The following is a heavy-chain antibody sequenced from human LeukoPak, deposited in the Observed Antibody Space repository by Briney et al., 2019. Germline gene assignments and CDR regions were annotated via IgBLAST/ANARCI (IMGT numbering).Heavy chain of an antibody. J-gene: IGHJ6*03. CDR3: ARQGEYYNFWSGYKKHYYYYYMDV. Sequence: SVKVSCKASGGTFSSYAISWVRQAPGQGLEWMGGIIPIFGTANYAQKFQGRVTITADESTSTAYMELSSLRSEDTAVYYCARQGEYYNFWSGYKKHYYYYYMDVWGKGTTVTVSS. D-gene: IGHD3-3*01. CDR1: GGTFSSYA. CDR2: IIPIFGTA. V-gene: IGHV1-69*13.